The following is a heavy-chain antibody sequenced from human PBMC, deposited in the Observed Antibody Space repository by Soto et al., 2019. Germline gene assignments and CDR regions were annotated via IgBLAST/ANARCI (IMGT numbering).Heavy chain of an antibody. Sequence: PGGSLRLSCAASGFTFSNAWMSWVRQAPGKGLEWVGRIKSKTDGGTTDYAAPVKGRFTISRDDSKNTLYLQMNSLKTEDTAVHYCTTDGSSGRGDDDYWGQGTLVTVSS. J-gene: IGHJ4*02. CDR3: TTDGSSGRGDDDY. V-gene: IGHV3-15*01. CDR1: GFTFSNAW. CDR2: IKSKTDGGTT. D-gene: IGHD3-10*01.